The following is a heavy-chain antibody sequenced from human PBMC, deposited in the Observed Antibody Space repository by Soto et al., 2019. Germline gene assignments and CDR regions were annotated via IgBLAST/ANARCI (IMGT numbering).Heavy chain of an antibody. CDR1: GYTFTGYY. CDR2: INPNSGGT. D-gene: IGHD6-19*01. V-gene: IGHV1-2*02. CDR3: AREGSGWTPRPRFYFDY. Sequence: ASVKVSCKASGYTFTGYYMHWVRQAPGQGLAWMGWINPNSGGTNYAQKFQGRVTMTRDTSISTAYMELSRLRSDDTAVYYCAREGSGWTPRPRFYFDYWGHGTLVTVSS. J-gene: IGHJ4*01.